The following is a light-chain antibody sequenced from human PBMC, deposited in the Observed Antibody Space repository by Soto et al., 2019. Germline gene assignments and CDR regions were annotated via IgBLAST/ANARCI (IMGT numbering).Light chain of an antibody. CDR3: QQYDQWWT. CDR2: GAS. CDR1: QSVNTN. V-gene: IGKV3-15*01. Sequence: EIIMTHSPATLSVSPGGRATFSCGAIQSVNTNLAWYQLKPGQAPRLLVYGASIRDTGIPARFSGSGSGTEYYLTISSLQSEDSGIYFCQQYDQWWTFGKGIXVEIK. J-gene: IGKJ1*01.